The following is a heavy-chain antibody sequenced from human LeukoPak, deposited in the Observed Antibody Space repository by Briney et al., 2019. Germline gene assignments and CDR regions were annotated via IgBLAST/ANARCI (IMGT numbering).Heavy chain of an antibody. CDR1: GGSISSSSYY. D-gene: IGHD7-27*01. CDR2: IYYSGST. J-gene: IGHJ3*02. V-gene: IGHV4-39*07. CDR3: ARPGRGTGANWGSNGRYAFDI. Sequence: SETLSLTCTVSGGSISSSSYYWGWIRQPPGKGLEWIGSIYYSGSTYYNPSLKSRVTISVDTSKNQFSLKLSSVTAADTAVYYCARPGRGTGANWGSNGRYAFDIWGQGTMVTVSS.